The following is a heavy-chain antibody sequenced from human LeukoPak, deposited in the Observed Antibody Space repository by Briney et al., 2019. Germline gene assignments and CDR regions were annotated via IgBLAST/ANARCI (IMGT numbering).Heavy chain of an antibody. D-gene: IGHD3-22*01. J-gene: IGHJ4*02. CDR3: ARGPSRYSSSGYNY. CDR2: INHSGST. V-gene: IGHV4-34*01. Sequence: SGTLSLTCAVYGGSFSGYYWSWIRQPPGKGLEWIGEINHSGSTNYNPSLKSRVTISVDTSKNQFSLKLSSVTAADTAVYYCARGPSRYSSSGYNYWGQGTLVTVSS. CDR1: GGSFSGYY.